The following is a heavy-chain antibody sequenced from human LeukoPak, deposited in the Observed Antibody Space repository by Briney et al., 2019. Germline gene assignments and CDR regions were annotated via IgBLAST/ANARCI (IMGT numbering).Heavy chain of an antibody. D-gene: IGHD3-22*01. J-gene: IGHJ5*02. CDR2: IIPIFGTA. Sequence: ASVKVSCKAPGGTFSSYAISWVRQAPGQGLEWMGRIIPIFGTANYAQKFQGRVTITTDESTSTAYMELSSLRSEDTAVYYCARDQRFRSYYYDSSGYPTPPGWFDPWGQGTLVTVSS. CDR3: ARDQRFRSYYYDSSGYPTPPGWFDP. V-gene: IGHV1-69*05. CDR1: GGTFSSYA.